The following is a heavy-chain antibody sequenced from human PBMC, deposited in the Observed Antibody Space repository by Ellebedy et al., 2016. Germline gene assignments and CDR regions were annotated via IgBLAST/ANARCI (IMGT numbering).Heavy chain of an antibody. V-gene: IGHV3-23*01. D-gene: IGHD4-23*01. CDR3: AKDRDRWSTFDY. CDR2: ISGSGAIT. Sequence: GGSLRLSXAASGFPFSTYAMAWVRQAPGKGLEWVSAISGSGAITHYADSVKGRFTISRDTAKSTQYLQMNSLRAEDSAVYYCAKDRDRWSTFDYWGQGILVTVSS. CDR1: GFPFSTYA. J-gene: IGHJ4*02.